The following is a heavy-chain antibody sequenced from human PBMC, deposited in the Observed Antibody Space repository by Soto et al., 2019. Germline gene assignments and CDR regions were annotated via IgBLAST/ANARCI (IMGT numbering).Heavy chain of an antibody. J-gene: IGHJ6*02. V-gene: IGHV1-8*01. Sequence: QVQLVQSGAEVKKPGASVKVSCKASGYTFTSYDINWVRQATGQGLEWMGWMNPNSGNTDYAQKSQGRVTMTRNTSISTAYMELSSLRSEDTAVYYCARGVLSSYGMDVWGQGTTVTVSS. CDR3: ARGVLSSYGMDV. D-gene: IGHD3-9*01. CDR1: GYTFTSYD. CDR2: MNPNSGNT.